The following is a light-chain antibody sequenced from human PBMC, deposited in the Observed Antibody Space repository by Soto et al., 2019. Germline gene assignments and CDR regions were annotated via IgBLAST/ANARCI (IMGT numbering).Light chain of an antibody. CDR2: EVS. Sequence: QSALTQPASVSGSPGQSITISCTGTSSDVGGYKYVSWYQQHPGKAPKLMISEVSNRPSGVSNRFSGSKSGNTASLTISGLQADDEADYYCSSYAGSNNFVVFGGGTKLTVL. CDR1: SSDVGGYKY. J-gene: IGLJ2*01. V-gene: IGLV2-14*01. CDR3: SSYAGSNNFVV.